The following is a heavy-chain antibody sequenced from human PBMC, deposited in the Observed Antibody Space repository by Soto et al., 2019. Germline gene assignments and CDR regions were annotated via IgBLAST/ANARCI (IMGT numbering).Heavy chain of an antibody. CDR3: AKVTSRESGYSYGKSDY. V-gene: IGHV3-23*01. D-gene: IGHD5-18*01. CDR2: ISGDGGSP. CDR1: GFTFSNYA. Sequence: GGSLRLSCAASGFTFSNYAMSWVRQAPGKGLEWVSSISGDGGSPYYADSVKGRSTISRDNSKNTLYLQMNSLRAEDTAIYFCAKVTSRESGYSYGKSDYWGQGTPVTVSS. J-gene: IGHJ4*02.